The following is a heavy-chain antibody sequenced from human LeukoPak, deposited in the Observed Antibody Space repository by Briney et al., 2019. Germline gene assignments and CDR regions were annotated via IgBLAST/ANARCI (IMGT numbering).Heavy chain of an antibody. D-gene: IGHD1-26*01. CDR3: ARVGAWELQRVFEY. CDR1: GFTFTNYW. CDR2: IHKAGSES. Sequence: GGSLRLSCAASGFTFTNYWMTWVRQVPGKGLEWVANIHKAGSESYYVDSVKGRSAISRDNAKNSLYLQLSSLRVEDTAVYYCARVGAWELQRVFEYWGQGTLVTVSS. J-gene: IGHJ4*02. V-gene: IGHV3-7*01.